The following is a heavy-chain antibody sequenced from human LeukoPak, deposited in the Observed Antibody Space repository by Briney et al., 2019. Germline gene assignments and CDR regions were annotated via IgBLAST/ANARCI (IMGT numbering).Heavy chain of an antibody. J-gene: IGHJ4*02. CDR1: GFTFSSYA. CDR2: ISGSGGST. CDR3: AKDLGNDIAAAGTI. V-gene: IGHV3-23*01. Sequence: GGSLRLSCAGSGFTFSSYAMSWVRQAPGKGLEWVSAISGSGGSTYYADSVKGRFTISRDNSKNTLYLQMNSLRAEDTAVYYCAKDLGNDIAAAGTIWGQGTLVTVSS. D-gene: IGHD6-13*01.